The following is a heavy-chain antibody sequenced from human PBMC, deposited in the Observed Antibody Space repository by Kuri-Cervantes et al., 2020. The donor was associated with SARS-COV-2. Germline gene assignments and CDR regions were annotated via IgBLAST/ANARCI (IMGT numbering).Heavy chain of an antibody. Sequence: GGSLRLSCAASGFTFSSYSMNWVRQAPGKGLEWVSSISSSSSYIYYADSVKGRFTISRDNAKNSLYLQMNSLRAEDTAVYYCARGRYCSGGSCYSRWFDPWGQGTLVTVSS. CDR2: ISSSSSYI. CDR3: ARGRYCSGGSCYSRWFDP. J-gene: IGHJ5*02. D-gene: IGHD2-15*01. CDR1: GFTFSSYS. V-gene: IGHV3-21*01.